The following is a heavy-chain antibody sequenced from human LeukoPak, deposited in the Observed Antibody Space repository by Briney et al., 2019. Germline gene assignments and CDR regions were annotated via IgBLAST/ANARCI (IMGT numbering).Heavy chain of an antibody. CDR3: AKALANGSGSYRLFDY. V-gene: IGHV3-30*02. Sequence: GGSLRLSCAASGFTFSSYGLHWVRQAPGKGLEWVAFIRYDGSNKYYADSVKGRFTISRDNSKNTLYLQMNSLRAEDTAVYYCAKALANGSGSYRLFDYWGQGTLVTVSS. CDR1: GFTFSSYG. J-gene: IGHJ4*02. D-gene: IGHD3-10*01. CDR2: IRYDGSNK.